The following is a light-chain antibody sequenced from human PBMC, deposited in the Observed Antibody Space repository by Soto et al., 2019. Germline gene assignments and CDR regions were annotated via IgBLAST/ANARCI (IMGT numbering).Light chain of an antibody. CDR3: RQYSGSPPHT. CDR2: GAS. V-gene: IGKV3-20*01. Sequence: EIVLTQSPGTLSLSPGERATLSCRASQSVSSNYLAWYQQKPAQAPRLLIYGASSRATGIPDRFSGSGSGTDFTLTISRLEPEDFAVYYCRQYSGSPPHTFGQGTRLEIE. CDR1: QSVSSNY. J-gene: IGKJ5*01.